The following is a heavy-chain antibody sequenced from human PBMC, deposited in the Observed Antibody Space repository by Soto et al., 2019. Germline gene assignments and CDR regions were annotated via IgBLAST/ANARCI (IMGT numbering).Heavy chain of an antibody. CDR1: GGTFSSYA. V-gene: IGHV1-69*13. Sequence: SVKVSCKASGGTFSSYAISWVRQAPGQGLEWMGGIIPIFGTANYAQKFQGRVTITADESTSTAYMELSSLRSEDTAVYYCARNKQLAKQNYYYYGMDVWGQGTTVTVSS. CDR3: ARNKQLAKQNYYYYGMDV. CDR2: IIPIFGTA. D-gene: IGHD6-13*01. J-gene: IGHJ6*02.